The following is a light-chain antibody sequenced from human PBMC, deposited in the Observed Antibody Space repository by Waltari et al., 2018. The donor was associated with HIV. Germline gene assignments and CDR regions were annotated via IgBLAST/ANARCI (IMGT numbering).Light chain of an antibody. CDR3: QAWDSSTVV. V-gene: IGLV3-1*01. J-gene: IGLJ1*01. CDR1: NLGEKY. CDR2: QNN. Sequence: SYELTQPPSVSVSPGQTGSISCSGDNLGEKYACWLQQKPGQSPVMVIYQNNKRPSGIPERFSGSNSGNTATLTISGTQAMDEADYYCQAWDSSTVVFGTGTKVTVL.